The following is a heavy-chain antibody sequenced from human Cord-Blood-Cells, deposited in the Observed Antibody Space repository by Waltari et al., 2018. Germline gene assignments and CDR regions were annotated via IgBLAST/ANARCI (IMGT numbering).Heavy chain of an antibody. J-gene: IGHJ4*02. Sequence: QVQLVQSGAEVKKPGASVKVSCKVSGYTLTELSMHWVRQAPGNGLEWMGGFDPEDVETIYAQKFQGRVTMTEDTSTDTAYMELSSLRSEDTAVYYCAIIIPSVGATDYWGQGTLVTVSS. V-gene: IGHV1-24*01. CDR3: AIIIPSVGATDY. CDR2: FDPEDVET. CDR1: GYTLTELS. D-gene: IGHD1-26*01.